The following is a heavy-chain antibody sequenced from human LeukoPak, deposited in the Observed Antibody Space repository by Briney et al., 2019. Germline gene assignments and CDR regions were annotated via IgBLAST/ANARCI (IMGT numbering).Heavy chain of an antibody. J-gene: IGHJ4*02. CDR3: AKTNWGSDYFDY. CDR2: ISGSGGST. V-gene: IGHV3-23*01. CDR1: GFTFSSYA. D-gene: IGHD7-27*01. Sequence: GGSLRLSCAASGFTFSSYAMSWVRQAPGKGLEWASAISGSGGSTYYADSVKGRFTISRDNSKNTLYLQMNSLRAEDTAVYYCAKTNWGSDYFDYWGQGTLVTVSS.